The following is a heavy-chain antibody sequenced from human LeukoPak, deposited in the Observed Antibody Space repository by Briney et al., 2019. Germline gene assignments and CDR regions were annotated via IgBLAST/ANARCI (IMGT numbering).Heavy chain of an antibody. V-gene: IGHV3-7*03. Sequence: GSLRLSCAASGFTFSDSWMTWVRQAPGKGLEWVANIKEDGSETFYVDSVKGRFTISRDNAKNSLFLQINSLRAEDTAVYYCARRTPQRALDNWGQGILVTVSS. J-gene: IGHJ4*02. CDR3: ARRTPQRALDN. CDR1: GFTFSDSW. CDR2: IKEDGSET. D-gene: IGHD5-24*01.